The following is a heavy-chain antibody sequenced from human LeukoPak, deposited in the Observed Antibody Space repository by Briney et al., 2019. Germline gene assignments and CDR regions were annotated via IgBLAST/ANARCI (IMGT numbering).Heavy chain of an antibody. Sequence: PGGSLRLSCAASGFTFSTFAMIWVRQPPGKGLEWVSSIFPSGGEIHYADSVKGRFTISRDNSKNTLCLQMNSLRAEDTALYYCATNVDTSDDYWGQGTLVTVSS. V-gene: IGHV3-23*01. D-gene: IGHD5-18*01. CDR2: IFPSGGEI. CDR3: ATNVDTSDDY. CDR1: GFTFSTFA. J-gene: IGHJ4*02.